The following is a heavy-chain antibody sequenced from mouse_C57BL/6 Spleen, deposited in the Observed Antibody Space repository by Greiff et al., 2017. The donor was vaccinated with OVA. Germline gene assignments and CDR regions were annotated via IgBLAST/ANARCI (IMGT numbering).Heavy chain of an antibody. Sequence: EVKLVESGGGLVKPGGSLKLSCAASGFTFSDYGMHWVRQAPEKGLEWVAYISSGSSTIYYADTVKGRFTISRDNAKNTLFLQMTSLRSEDTAMYYCARTTKSDWYFDVWGTGTTVTVSS. D-gene: IGHD2-12*01. CDR3: ARTTKSDWYFDV. J-gene: IGHJ1*03. CDR1: GFTFSDYG. CDR2: ISSGSSTI. V-gene: IGHV5-17*01.